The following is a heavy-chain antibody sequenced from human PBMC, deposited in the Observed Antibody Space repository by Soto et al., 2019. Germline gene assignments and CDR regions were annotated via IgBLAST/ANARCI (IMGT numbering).Heavy chain of an antibody. CDR3: ARRSGDQPDYYYYYYYMDV. CDR1: GFTFSSYG. CDR2: IWYDGSNK. V-gene: IGHV3-33*01. D-gene: IGHD4-17*01. J-gene: IGHJ6*03. Sequence: QVQLVESGGGVVQPGRSLRLSCAASGFTFSSYGMHWVRQAPGKGLEWVAVIWYDGSNKYYADSVKGRFTISRDNSKNTLYLQMNSLRAEDTAVYYCARRSGDQPDYYYYYYYMDVWGKGTTVTVSS.